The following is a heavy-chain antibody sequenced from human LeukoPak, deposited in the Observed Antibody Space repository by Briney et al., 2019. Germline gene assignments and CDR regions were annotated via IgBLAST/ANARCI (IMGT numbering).Heavy chain of an antibody. D-gene: IGHD3-9*01. CDR3: ARDGVLRYFDWSTTYYFDY. Sequence: PGGSLRLSCAASGFTFSSYWMHWVRQAPGKGLVWVSRINSDGSSTSYADSVKGRFTISRDNAKNTLYLQMNSLRAEDTAVYYCARDGVLRYFDWSTTYYFDYWGQGTLVTVSS. V-gene: IGHV3-74*01. CDR2: INSDGSST. CDR1: GFTFSSYW. J-gene: IGHJ4*02.